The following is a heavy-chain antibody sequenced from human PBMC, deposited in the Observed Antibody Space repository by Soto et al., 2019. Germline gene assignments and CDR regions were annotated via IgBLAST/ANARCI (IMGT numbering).Heavy chain of an antibody. J-gene: IGHJ6*02. Sequence: QVQLLQSGAEVKKPGSSVKVSCKVSGGAFTNYALNWVRHGPGQGLEWLGGIIPLHNTSNYSLKFLGRVTVTADISSTTVYMELNSLTSDDTATDYCASWSNWNPLYYDGLDVWGQGTTVNVSS. D-gene: IGHD1-20*01. CDR3: ASWSNWNPLYYDGLDV. CDR2: IIPLHNTS. CDR1: GGAFTNYA. V-gene: IGHV1-69*06.